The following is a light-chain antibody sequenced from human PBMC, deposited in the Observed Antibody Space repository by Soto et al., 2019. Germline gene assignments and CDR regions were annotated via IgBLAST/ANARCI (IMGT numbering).Light chain of an antibody. Sequence: HSVLTQPPSVSGSPGQSVTISCTGTSSDVGSYNRVSWYQQPPGTAPKLMIYEVTNRPSGVPDRFSGTKSGNTASLTISGLQADDEADYYCSSYTTATTLVFGGGTKLTVL. J-gene: IGLJ2*01. CDR3: SSYTTATTLV. V-gene: IGLV2-18*02. CDR2: EVT. CDR1: SSDVGSYNR.